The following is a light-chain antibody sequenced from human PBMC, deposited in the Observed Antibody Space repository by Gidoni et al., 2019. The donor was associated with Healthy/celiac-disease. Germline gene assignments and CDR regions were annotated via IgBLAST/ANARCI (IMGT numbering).Light chain of an antibody. CDR1: QDIGSH. CDR3: QQANSHLALT. CDR2: YAF. V-gene: IGKV1-9*01. J-gene: IGKJ4*01. Sequence: DIQLTQSPSFLSASAGDRVTITCRASQDIGSHIAWYQQKPGKAPKLLIYYAFILQSGVPSRFSGSGSGTEFSLTISSLQPGDFATYYCQQANSHLALTFGGGTKVDI.